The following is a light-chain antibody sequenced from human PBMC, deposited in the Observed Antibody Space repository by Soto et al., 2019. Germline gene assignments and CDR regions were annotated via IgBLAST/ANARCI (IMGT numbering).Light chain of an antibody. Sequence: QSVLTQPASVSWSPGQSITISCTGTSSDVGGYNYVSWYQQHPGKAPKLMIYAVTDRPSGVSSRFSGSKSGNTASLTISGLQAEDEADYYCSSYTSSSTLFGTGTKLTVL. CDR3: SSYTSSSTL. CDR2: AVT. V-gene: IGLV2-14*01. CDR1: SSDVGGYNY. J-gene: IGLJ1*01.